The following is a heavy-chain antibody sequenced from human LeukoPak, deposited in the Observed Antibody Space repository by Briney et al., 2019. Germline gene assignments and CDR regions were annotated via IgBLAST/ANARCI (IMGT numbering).Heavy chain of an antibody. D-gene: IGHD1-26*01. CDR2: IDPSDSYI. CDR3: ARHDSGSYSVFDY. CDR1: GYSFTSYW. Sequence: GESLRISCKGSGYSFTSYWVSWVRQMPGKGLEWMGTIDPSDSYINYSPSLQGHVTISADRSIMNAYLQWSSLKASDSAMYYCARHDSGSYSVFDYWGQGTLVTVSS. V-gene: IGHV5-10-1*01. J-gene: IGHJ4*02.